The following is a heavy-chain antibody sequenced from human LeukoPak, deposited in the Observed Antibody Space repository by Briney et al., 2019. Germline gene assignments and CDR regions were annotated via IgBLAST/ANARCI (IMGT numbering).Heavy chain of an antibody. J-gene: IGHJ4*02. Sequence: ASVKVSCKASGYTFTSYDINWVRQATGQGLEWMGWMNPNSGNTGYAQKFQGRVTMTRNTSISTAYMELSSLRSEDTAVYYCARGHSRAARRNFEGNWGQGTLVTVSS. CDR3: ARGHSRAARRNFEGN. CDR1: GYTFTSYD. D-gene: IGHD6-6*01. V-gene: IGHV1-8*01. CDR2: MNPNSGNT.